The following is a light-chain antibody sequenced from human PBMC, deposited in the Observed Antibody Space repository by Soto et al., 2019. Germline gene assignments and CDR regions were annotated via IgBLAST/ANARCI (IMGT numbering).Light chain of an antibody. CDR2: DAS. V-gene: IGKV1-5*01. CDR3: QQYNSNLSS. CDR1: QSLNRW. Sequence: DIQMTQSPSTLSAFVGDRVTITCRASQSLNRWLAWYQQKPGKAPNLLIYDASSLQSGVPSRFSGSGSGTEFTLTIRNLQPDDFAPYYCQQYNSNLSSFGEGTKLEIK. J-gene: IGKJ2*03.